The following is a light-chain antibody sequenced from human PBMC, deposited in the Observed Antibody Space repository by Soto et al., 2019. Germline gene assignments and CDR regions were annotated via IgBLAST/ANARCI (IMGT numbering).Light chain of an antibody. Sequence: QSVLTQSPSASASLGASVTLTCTLSSGHSSYAIAWHQQQPEKGPRSLMKLKSDGSHTKGDGIPDRFSGSSYGAERYLTISSLQSEDEADYYCQTWGTGIHVVFGGGTKLTVL. J-gene: IGLJ2*01. CDR1: SGHSSYA. V-gene: IGLV4-69*01. CDR2: LKSDGSH. CDR3: QTWGTGIHVV.